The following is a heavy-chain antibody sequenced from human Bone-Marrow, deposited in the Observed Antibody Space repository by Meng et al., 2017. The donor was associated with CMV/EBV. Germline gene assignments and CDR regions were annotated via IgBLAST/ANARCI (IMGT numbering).Heavy chain of an antibody. CDR2: IFGSGST. J-gene: IGHJ3*02. D-gene: IGHD1-7*01. CDR1: AFTVTNNY. CDR3: ARDLLGGTKGAFDI. Sequence: GESLKISCAASAFTVTNNYMSWVRQAPGKGLEWVSVIFGSGSTYYADSVKGRFTVSRDNSKNTLYPQMNSLRAEDTAVYYCARDLLGGTKGAFDIWGQGTLVTVSS. V-gene: IGHV3-66*03.